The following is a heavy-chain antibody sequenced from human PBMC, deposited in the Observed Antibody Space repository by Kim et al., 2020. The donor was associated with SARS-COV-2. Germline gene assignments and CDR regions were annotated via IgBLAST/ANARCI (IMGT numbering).Heavy chain of an antibody. Sequence: GGSLRLSCAASGFTFSSYAMSWVRQAPGKGLEWVSAISGSGGSTYYADSVKGRFTISRDNSKNTLYLQMNSLRAEDTAVYYCAKVAAGLTGINYGMDVWGQGTTVTVSS. CDR3: AKVAAGLTGINYGMDV. D-gene: IGHD3-9*01. J-gene: IGHJ6*02. CDR2: ISGSGGST. V-gene: IGHV3-23*01. CDR1: GFTFSSYA.